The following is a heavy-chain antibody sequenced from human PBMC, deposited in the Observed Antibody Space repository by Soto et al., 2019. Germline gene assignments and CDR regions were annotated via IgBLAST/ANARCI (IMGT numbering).Heavy chain of an antibody. CDR3: ARDLSYYGSGSYWFDP. J-gene: IGHJ5*02. CDR2: INAGNGNT. V-gene: IGHV1-3*01. D-gene: IGHD3-10*01. CDR1: GYSFTSYA. Sequence: ASVKVSCKASGYSFTSYAMHWGRQAPGQRLEWMGWINAGNGNTKYSQKFQGRVTITRDTSASTAYMELSSLRSEDTAVYYCARDLSYYGSGSYWFDPWGQGTLVTVSS.